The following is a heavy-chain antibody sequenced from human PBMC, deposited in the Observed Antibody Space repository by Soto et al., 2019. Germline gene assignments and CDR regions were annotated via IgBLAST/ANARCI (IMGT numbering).Heavy chain of an antibody. V-gene: IGHV4-30-4*01. CDR1: GGSITSGDDY. CDR2: IYYSGST. CDR3: ASNSYGYTFYEY. D-gene: IGHD5-18*01. J-gene: IGHJ4*02. Sequence: SETLSLTCTVSGGSITSGDDYWSWIRQPPGKGLEWIGYIYYSGSTYYNPSLKSRVTISVDTSKNQFSLKLSSVTAADTAVYYCASNSYGYTFYEYWGQGTLVTVSS.